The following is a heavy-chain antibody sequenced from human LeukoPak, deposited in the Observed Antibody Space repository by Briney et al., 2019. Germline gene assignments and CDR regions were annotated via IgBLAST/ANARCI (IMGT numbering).Heavy chain of an antibody. D-gene: IGHD2-21*02. CDR2: ISYDGSNK. CDR3: ARGEHVVVTANGFVY. J-gene: IGHJ4*02. V-gene: IGHV3-30*09. Sequence: GRSLRLSCAASGFTFSSYATHWVRQAPGKGLEWVAVISYDGSNKYYADSVKGRFAISRDNSKNTLYLQMNSLRAEDTAVYYCARGEHVVVTANGFVYWGQGTLVTVSS. CDR1: GFTFSSYA.